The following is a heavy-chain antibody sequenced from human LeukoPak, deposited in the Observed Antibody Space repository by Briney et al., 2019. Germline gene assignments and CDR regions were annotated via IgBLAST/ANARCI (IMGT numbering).Heavy chain of an antibody. CDR2: ISSDGSST. D-gene: IGHD3-22*01. CDR3: ARSANYDSSGYYLF. J-gene: IGHJ4*02. Sequence: GGSLRLSCAASGFTFSSCWMHWVRQAPGKGLVWVSRISSDGSSTSYADSVKGRFTISRDNAKNTLYLQMNSLRAEDTAVYYCARSANYDSSGYYLFWGQGTLVTVSS. CDR1: GFTFSSCW. V-gene: IGHV3-74*01.